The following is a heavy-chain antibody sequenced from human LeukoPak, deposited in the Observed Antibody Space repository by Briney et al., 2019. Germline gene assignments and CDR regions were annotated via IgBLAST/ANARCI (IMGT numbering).Heavy chain of an antibody. Sequence: PGGSLRLSCAASGFTFSRYSMTWVRQAPGKGLEWISFISSSRSTTYYADSVKGRCTISRDNGKNSMYLQMHSLRAEDTAVYYCARVGLVVPAMDVWGKGTTVTISS. CDR3: ARVGLVVPAMDV. CDR1: GFTFSRYS. D-gene: IGHD2-2*01. CDR2: ISSSRSTT. V-gene: IGHV3-48*01. J-gene: IGHJ6*04.